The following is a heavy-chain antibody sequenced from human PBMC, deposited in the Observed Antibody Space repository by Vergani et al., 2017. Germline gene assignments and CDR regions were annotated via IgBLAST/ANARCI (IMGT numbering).Heavy chain of an antibody. V-gene: IGHV3-30-3*01. J-gene: IGHJ3*01. Sequence: QVQLVESGGGVVQPGRSLRLSCAASGFTFSSYAMHWVRQAPGKGLEWVAVISYDGSNKYYADSVKGRFTISRDNAKNSLYLQMNSLRAEDTAVYYCARDIGEYSGYDDWGQGTMVTVSS. CDR1: GFTFSSYA. D-gene: IGHD5-12*01. CDR2: ISYDGSNK. CDR3: ARDIGEYSGYDD.